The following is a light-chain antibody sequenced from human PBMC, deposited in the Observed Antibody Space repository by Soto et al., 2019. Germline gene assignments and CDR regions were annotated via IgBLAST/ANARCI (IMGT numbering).Light chain of an antibody. CDR2: EGS. CDR3: CSYAGSSTSWV. V-gene: IGLV2-23*01. Sequence: QSALTQPASVSGSPGQSITISCTGTSSDVGSYNLVSWYQQHPGKAPKLMIYEGSKRPSGVSNRFSGSKSGNTAFLTISGLQAEDEADYYCCSYAGSSTSWVFGGGTKVTVL. J-gene: IGLJ3*02. CDR1: SSDVGSYNL.